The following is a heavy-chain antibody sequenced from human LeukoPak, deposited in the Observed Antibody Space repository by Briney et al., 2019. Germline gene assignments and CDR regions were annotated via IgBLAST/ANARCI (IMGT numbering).Heavy chain of an antibody. CDR1: GFTFDDYG. J-gene: IGHJ4*02. V-gene: IGHV3-20*04. CDR3: ARDDYGSGSWNDY. D-gene: IGHD3-10*01. Sequence: PGRSLRLSCAASGFTFDDYGMSWVRQAPGKGLEWVSGILWNGGNTGYADSVKGRFTISRDNVKNSLYLQMNSLRAEDTALYYCARDDYGSGSWNDYWGQGTLVTVSS. CDR2: ILWNGGNT.